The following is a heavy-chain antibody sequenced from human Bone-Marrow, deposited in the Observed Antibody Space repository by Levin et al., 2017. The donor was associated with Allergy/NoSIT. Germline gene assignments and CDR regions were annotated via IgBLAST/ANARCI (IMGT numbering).Heavy chain of an antibody. CDR3: AVTLPRGYSYGFDY. J-gene: IGHJ4*02. CDR2: ISAYNGNT. CDR1: GYTFTSYG. Sequence: ASVKVSCKASGYTFTSYGISWVRQAPGQGLEWMGWISAYNGNTNYAQKLQGRVTMTTDTSTSTAYMELRSLRSDDTAVYYCAVTLPRGYSYGFDYWGQGTLVTVSS. V-gene: IGHV1-18*01. D-gene: IGHD5-18*01.